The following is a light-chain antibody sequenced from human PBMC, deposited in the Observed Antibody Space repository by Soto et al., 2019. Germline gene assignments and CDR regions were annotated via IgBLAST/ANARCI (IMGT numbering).Light chain of an antibody. V-gene: IGKV1-5*01. CDR2: AAY. CDR1: QSISSW. Sequence: DIQMTHSPSTLSAYVGERVTLTCRASQSISSWLAWYQQKPGKAPKLLIYAAYTLQSGVPSRFSGSVSGTEFTLTIRRLQTEDLATYDGQQLKGYLELTGVGVTKVEIK. CDR3: QQLKGYLELT. J-gene: IGKJ4*01.